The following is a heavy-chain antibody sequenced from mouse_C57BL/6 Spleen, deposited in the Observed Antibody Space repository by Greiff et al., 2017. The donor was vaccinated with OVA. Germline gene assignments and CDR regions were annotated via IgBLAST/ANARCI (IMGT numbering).Heavy chain of an antibody. Sequence: VKLQQPGAELVKPGASVKLSCKASGYTFTSYWMQWVKQRPGQGLEWIGEIDPSDSYTNYNQKFKGKATLTVDTSSSTAYMQLSSLTSEDSAVYYCAREGTAQDWGQGTTLTVSS. CDR1: GYTFTSYW. J-gene: IGHJ2*01. V-gene: IGHV1-50*01. D-gene: IGHD3-2*02. CDR2: IDPSDSYT. CDR3: AREGTAQD.